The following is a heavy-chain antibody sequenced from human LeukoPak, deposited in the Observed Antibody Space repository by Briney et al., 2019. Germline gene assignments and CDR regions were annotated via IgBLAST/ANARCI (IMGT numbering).Heavy chain of an antibody. CDR2: IYIDGST. CDR3: ARAFHCSSTSCYTRGLDY. CDR1: GDSISSYY. Sequence: SETLSLTCNVSGDSISSYYWSWIRQPAGKGLEWIGRIYIDGSTTYNPSLKSRFTMSVDTSKSQFSLRLTSVTAADTAVYYCARAFHCSSTSCYTRGLDYWGQGTLVTVSS. J-gene: IGHJ4*02. V-gene: IGHV4-4*07. D-gene: IGHD2-2*02.